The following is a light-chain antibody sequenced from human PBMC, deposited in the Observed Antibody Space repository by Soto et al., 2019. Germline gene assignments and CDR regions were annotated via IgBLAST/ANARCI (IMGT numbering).Light chain of an antibody. CDR1: SGHTNYA. CDR3: QTWGTGIQV. Sequence: QAVVTQSPSASASLGASVKLTCILSSGHTNYAIAWHQQQPEKGPRYLMKINSDGSHRKGDGIPDRFSGSSSGPERYLTISSLQSEDEADYYCQTWGTGIQVFGGGTKLTVL. CDR2: INSDGSH. J-gene: IGLJ3*02. V-gene: IGLV4-69*01.